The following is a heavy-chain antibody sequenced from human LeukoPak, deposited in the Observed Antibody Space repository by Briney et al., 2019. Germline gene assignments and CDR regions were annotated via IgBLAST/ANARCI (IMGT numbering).Heavy chain of an antibody. Sequence: PGGSLRLSCAASGFTFSSYGMHWVRQAPGKGLEWVAVIWYDGSNKYYADSVKGRFTISGDNSKNTLYLQMNSLRAEDTAVYYCARDSRSIAVAGPSLDYWGQGTLVTVSS. D-gene: IGHD6-19*01. CDR3: ARDSRSIAVAGPSLDY. CDR2: IWYDGSNK. J-gene: IGHJ4*02. CDR1: GFTFSSYG. V-gene: IGHV3-33*01.